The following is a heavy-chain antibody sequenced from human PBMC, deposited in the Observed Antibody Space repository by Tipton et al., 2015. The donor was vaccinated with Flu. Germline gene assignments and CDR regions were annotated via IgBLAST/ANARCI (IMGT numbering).Heavy chain of an antibody. V-gene: IGHV4-59*01. Sequence: TLSLTCTISGGSIGKYYWSWIRLPPGKGLEWIGYIHNSGSTNYNPSLKSRVTISIDRTKNQFSLKLRSVTTADAAIYYCARAKGSGSYFSPWGLGTLVTVSS. CDR1: GGSIGKYY. CDR3: ARAKGSGSYFSP. J-gene: IGHJ5*02. D-gene: IGHD3-10*01. CDR2: IHNSGST.